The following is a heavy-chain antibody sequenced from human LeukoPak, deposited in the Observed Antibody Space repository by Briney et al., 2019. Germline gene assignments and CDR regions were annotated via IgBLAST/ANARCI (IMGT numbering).Heavy chain of an antibody. CDR1: GGSISSGGYY. V-gene: IGHV4-31*03. CDR2: IYYSGST. Sequence: PSETLSLTCTVSGGSISSGGYYWSWIRQHQGKGLEYIGYIYYSGSTYYNPSLKSRVTISADTSKNQFSLKLSSVTAADTAVYYCVSSTVTGAHWGQGTLVTVSS. CDR3: VSSTVTGAH. D-gene: IGHD4-17*01. J-gene: IGHJ4*02.